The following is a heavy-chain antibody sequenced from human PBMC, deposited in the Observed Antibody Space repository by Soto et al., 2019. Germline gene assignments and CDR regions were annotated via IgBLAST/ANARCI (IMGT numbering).Heavy chain of an antibody. V-gene: IGHV3-9*01. Sequence: GGSLRLSCAASGFTFDDYAMHWVRQAPGKGLEWVSGISRNGDTIGHADSVKGRFTISRDNARNSLYLQMNSLRPDDTAFYYCVRVTPYMNDVFDIWGQGTMVTVSS. CDR1: GFTFDDYA. D-gene: IGHD3-16*01. J-gene: IGHJ3*02. CDR2: ISRNGDTI. CDR3: VRVTPYMNDVFDI.